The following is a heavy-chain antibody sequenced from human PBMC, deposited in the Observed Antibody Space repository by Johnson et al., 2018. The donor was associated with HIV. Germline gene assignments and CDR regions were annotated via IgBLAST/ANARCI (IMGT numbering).Heavy chain of an antibody. CDR2: IRDDGSNK. CDR1: GFTFSSYG. D-gene: IGHD2-2*01. Sequence: QVQLVESGGALVQPGGSLRLSCAASGFTFSSYGMHWVRQAPGKGLEWVAFIRDDGSNKYYADYVNGRFTISRDNSKHTLYLQMNSLRAEDTAVYYCAKDHIVVVPAAMEAFDIWGQGTMVTVSS. J-gene: IGHJ3*02. CDR3: AKDHIVVVPAAMEAFDI. V-gene: IGHV3-30*02.